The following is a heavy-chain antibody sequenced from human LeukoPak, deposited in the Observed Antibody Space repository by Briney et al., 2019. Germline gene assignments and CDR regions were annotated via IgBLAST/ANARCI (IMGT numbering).Heavy chain of an antibody. CDR1: GGSVSSGSYY. Sequence: SETLSLTCTVSGGSVSSGSYYWSWIRQPPGKGLEWIGYISFIGSTNYNPSLKSRVTISVDTSKNQLSLKLSSVTAADTAVYYCARVTQSRGYSYSIDYWGQGTLVTVSS. CDR3: ARVTQSRGYSYSIDY. J-gene: IGHJ4*02. D-gene: IGHD5-18*01. V-gene: IGHV4-61*01. CDR2: ISFIGST.